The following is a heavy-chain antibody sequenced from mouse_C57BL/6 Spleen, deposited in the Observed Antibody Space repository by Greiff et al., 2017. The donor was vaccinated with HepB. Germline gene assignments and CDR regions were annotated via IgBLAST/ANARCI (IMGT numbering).Heavy chain of an antibody. J-gene: IGHJ2*01. D-gene: IGHD1-1*01. V-gene: IGHV1-59*01. Sequence: QVQLQQYGAELVRPGTSVKLSCKASGYTFTSYWMHWVKQRPGQGLEWIGVIDPSDSYTNYNQKFKGKATLTVDTSSSTAYMQLSSLTSEDSAVYYCARSGHYYGSSYGYFDYWGQGTTLTVSS. CDR3: ARSGHYYGSSYGYFDY. CDR2: IDPSDSYT. CDR1: GYTFTSYW.